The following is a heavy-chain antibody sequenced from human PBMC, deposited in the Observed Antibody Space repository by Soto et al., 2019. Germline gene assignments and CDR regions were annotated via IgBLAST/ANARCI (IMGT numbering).Heavy chain of an antibody. J-gene: IGHJ4*02. CDR3: AKDAVYNDGLWLMDH. CDR2: IYGSGRGI. D-gene: IGHD2-21*01. CDR1: GLPHSSFA. Sequence: GSMRLSCTASGLPHSSFAMMWVRQAPGKGLECVSGIYGSGRGIEYADSVKGRFTISRDNSKNTVYLQMTDLRADDTAVYYCAKDAVYNDGLWLMDHWGQGTQVTVSS. V-gene: IGHV3-23*05.